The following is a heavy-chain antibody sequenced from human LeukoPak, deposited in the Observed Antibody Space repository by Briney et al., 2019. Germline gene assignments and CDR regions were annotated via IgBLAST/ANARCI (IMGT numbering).Heavy chain of an antibody. CDR2: IKQDGSEK. J-gene: IGHJ3*02. CDR1: GFTFSSYW. D-gene: IGHD6-19*01. CDR3: ARAAVVAFDI. Sequence: PGGSLRLSCAAPGFTFSSYWMSWVHQAPGKGLEWVANIKQDGSEKYYVDSVKGRFTISRDNAKNSLYLQMNSLRAEDTAVHYCARAAVVAFDIWGQGTMVTVSS. V-gene: IGHV3-7*01.